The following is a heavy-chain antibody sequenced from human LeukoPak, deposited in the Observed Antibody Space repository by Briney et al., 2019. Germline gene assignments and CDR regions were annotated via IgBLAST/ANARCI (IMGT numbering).Heavy chain of an antibody. CDR3: ARGGREDHNWNYMYFDY. CDR2: INPSGGST. Sequence: GASVKVSCKASGYTFTSYYMHWVRQAPGQGLEWMGLINPSGGSTSYAQKFQGRVTMTRDTSTSTVYMELSSLRSEDTAVYYCARGGREDHNWNYMYFDYWGQGTLVTASS. CDR1: GYTFTSYY. J-gene: IGHJ4*02. D-gene: IGHD1-7*01. V-gene: IGHV1-46*01.